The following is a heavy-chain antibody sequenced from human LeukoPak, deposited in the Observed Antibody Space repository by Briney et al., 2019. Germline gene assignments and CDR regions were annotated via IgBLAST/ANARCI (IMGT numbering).Heavy chain of an antibody. Sequence: ASVKVSCKTSGYILSPYVRNWVRQAPGQGLAWMGWISPYNGDTYYVQNLQGRVTLTTDTSTSTAYMELRSLTSDDTAVYYCARGDSGPDYWGQGTLVTVSS. CDR2: ISPYNGDT. D-gene: IGHD5-12*01. J-gene: IGHJ4*02. V-gene: IGHV1-18*01. CDR3: ARGDSGPDY. CDR1: GYILSPYV.